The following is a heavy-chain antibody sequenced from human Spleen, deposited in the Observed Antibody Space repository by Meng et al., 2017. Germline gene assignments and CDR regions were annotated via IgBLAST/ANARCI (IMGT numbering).Heavy chain of an antibody. V-gene: IGHV3-11*04. CDR2: ISSSGSTI. J-gene: IGHJ4*02. Sequence: GESLKISCAASGFMFGTYWMTWVRQAPGKGLEWVSYISSSGSTIYYADSVKGRFTISRDNAKNSLYLHMNSLRAEDTAVYYCARAFCGGDCFYKYYFDYWGQGTLVTVSS. CDR3: ARAFCGGDCFYKYYFDY. D-gene: IGHD2-21*02. CDR1: GFMFGTYW.